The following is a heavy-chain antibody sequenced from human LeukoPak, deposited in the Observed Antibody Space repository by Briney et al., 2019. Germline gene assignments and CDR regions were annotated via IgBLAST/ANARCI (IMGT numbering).Heavy chain of an antibody. J-gene: IGHJ5*02. Sequence: SVKVSCKASGGTFSSYAISWVRQAPGQGLEWMGGIIPIFGTANYAQKFQGRVTITADESTSTAYMELSSLRSEDTAVYYCARSPAPDMVRGVIYTYNWFDPWGHGTLVTVSS. V-gene: IGHV1-69*13. CDR2: IIPIFGTA. CDR3: ARSPAPDMVRGVIYTYNWFDP. D-gene: IGHD3-10*01. CDR1: GGTFSSYA.